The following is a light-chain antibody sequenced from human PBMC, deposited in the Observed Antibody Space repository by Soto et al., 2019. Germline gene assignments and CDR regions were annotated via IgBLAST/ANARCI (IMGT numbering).Light chain of an antibody. J-gene: IGKJ5*01. V-gene: IGKV1-12*01. CDR2: VTS. CDR3: QQGHNWPLT. CDR1: QGLSGS. Sequence: DIQMTQSPSSVSASVGDRVTITCRATQGLSGSIAWYQHKPGKAPKLLISVTSRLQSGVPSRFSGTASGTDFTLTIDSLQPEDLATYYCQQGHNWPLTFGQGTRLEIK.